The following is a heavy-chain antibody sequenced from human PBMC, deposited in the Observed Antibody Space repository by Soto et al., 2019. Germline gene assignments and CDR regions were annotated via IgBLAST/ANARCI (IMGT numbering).Heavy chain of an antibody. Sequence: GGSLRLSCAASGFTFSSYSMNWVRQAPGKGLEWVSYISSSSTIYYADSVKGRFTISRDNAKNSLYLQMNSLRAEDTAVYYCARDHYGSGSYLNWYFDLWGRGTLVTVSS. V-gene: IGHV3-48*04. J-gene: IGHJ2*01. D-gene: IGHD3-10*01. CDR1: GFTFSSYS. CDR2: ISSSSTI. CDR3: ARDHYGSGSYLNWYFDL.